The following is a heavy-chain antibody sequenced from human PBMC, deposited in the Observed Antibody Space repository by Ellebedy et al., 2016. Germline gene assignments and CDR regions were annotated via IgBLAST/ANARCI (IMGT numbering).Heavy chain of an antibody. CDR3: AQNEGLYGGKGVGRC. D-gene: IGHD3-10*01. V-gene: IGHV3-23*01. J-gene: IGHJ1*01. CDR1: GFTFSDYA. Sequence: GGSLRLXXAASGFTFSDYAMTWVRQIPGRGLEWVSSISASGGGPIYADSVKGRFTISRDNSRDTLYLQMNSLRADDTAVYYCAQNEGLYGGKGVGRCWGQGTQVTVSS. CDR2: ISASGGGP.